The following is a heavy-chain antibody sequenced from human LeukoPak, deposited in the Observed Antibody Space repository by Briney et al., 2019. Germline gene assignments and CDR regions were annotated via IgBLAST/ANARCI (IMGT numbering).Heavy chain of an antibody. D-gene: IGHD5-24*01. Sequence: GASLRLSCAASGFTFSSYAMSWVRQAPGKGLEWVSAISGSGGSTYYADSVKGRFTISRDNSKNTLYLQMTRLRAEDAADYCWAKDLRWRQYGYWGQGTLVTVSS. CDR2: ISGSGGST. J-gene: IGHJ4*02. CDR1: GFTFSSYA. CDR3: AKDLRWRQYGY. V-gene: IGHV3-23*01.